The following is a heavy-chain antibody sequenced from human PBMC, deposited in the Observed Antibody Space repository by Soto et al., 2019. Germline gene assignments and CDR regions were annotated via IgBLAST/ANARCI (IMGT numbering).Heavy chain of an antibody. CDR2: ILYDGSEE. CDR3: ARSADLGYCSSTSCFRMNYYYGMDV. D-gene: IGHD2-2*01. CDR1: GFTFSSYG. Sequence: HPGGSLRLSCAASGFTFSSYGMHWVRQAPGKGLEWVAVILYDGSEEYYADSVKGRFTISRDNGRNTVYLQMNSLRDEDTAVYYCARSADLGYCSSTSCFRMNYYYGMDVWGQGTTVTVSS. J-gene: IGHJ6*02. V-gene: IGHV3-30*03.